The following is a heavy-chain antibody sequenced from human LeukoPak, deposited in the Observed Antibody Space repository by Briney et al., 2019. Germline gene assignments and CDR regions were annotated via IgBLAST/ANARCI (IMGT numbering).Heavy chain of an antibody. V-gene: IGHV1-46*01. CDR2: INPSGGSK. CDR1: GYTFTSYY. J-gene: IGHJ3*02. Sequence: ASVKVSCKASGYTFTSYYMHWVRQAPGQGLEWMGIINPSGGSKSYAQKFQGRVTMTRDTSTSTVYMELSSRRSEDTAVYYCARDESLDAFDIWGQGTMVTVSS. CDR3: ARDESLDAFDI.